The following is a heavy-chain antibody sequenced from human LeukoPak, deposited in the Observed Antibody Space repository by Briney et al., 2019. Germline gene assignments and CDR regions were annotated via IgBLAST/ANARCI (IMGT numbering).Heavy chain of an antibody. J-gene: IGHJ5*02. CDR2: INHSGST. CDR1: GGPFSGYY. D-gene: IGHD6-13*01. CDR3: ARAVAAAGTVGWFDP. Sequence: SETLSLTCAVYGGPFSGYYWSWIRQPPGKGLEWIGEINHSGSTNYNPSLKSRVTISVDTSKNQFSLKLSSVTAADTAVYYCARAVAAAGTVGWFDPWGQGTLVTVSS. V-gene: IGHV4-34*01.